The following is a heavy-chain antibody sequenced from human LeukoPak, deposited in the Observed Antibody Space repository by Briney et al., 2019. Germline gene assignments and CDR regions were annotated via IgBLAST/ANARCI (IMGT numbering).Heavy chain of an antibody. Sequence: SETLSLTCAVSGDSLRSSNWWSWVRQPPGKGLEWIGEIYHSGTTNYNPSLKSRVTISMDTSKNQFSLNLRSVTAADTAVYYCANKVYCSTTSCYHAGFWGQGTLVTVSS. J-gene: IGHJ4*02. CDR3: ANKVYCSTTSCYHAGF. V-gene: IGHV4-4*02. D-gene: IGHD2-2*01. CDR1: GDSLRSSNW. CDR2: IYHSGTT.